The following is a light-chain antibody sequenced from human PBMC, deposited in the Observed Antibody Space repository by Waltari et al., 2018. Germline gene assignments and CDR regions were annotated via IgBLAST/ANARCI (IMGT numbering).Light chain of an antibody. Sequence: QSALTQPASVSGSPGQSITISCTGTSGDVGYNYVSWYQQHPGKVPNLMVYDVTNRPSGVSDRFSGSKSGYTASLTISGLQAEDEADYYCSSYTTSNTWVFGGGTKLTVL. CDR2: DVT. V-gene: IGLV2-14*03. J-gene: IGLJ2*01. CDR1: SGDVGYNY. CDR3: SSYTTSNTWV.